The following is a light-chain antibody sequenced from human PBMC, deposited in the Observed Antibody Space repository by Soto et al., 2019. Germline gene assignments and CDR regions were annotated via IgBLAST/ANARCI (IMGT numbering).Light chain of an antibody. Sequence: QSALTQPRSVSGSPGQSVAISCTGTSSDVGGYNSVSWYQQHPGKDPKLMIFDVIKRPSGVPDRFSGSKSGNTASLSISGLQDEDESDYYCCSNASSVVFGGGTKLTVL. V-gene: IGLV2-11*01. CDR3: CSNASSVV. J-gene: IGLJ2*01. CDR1: SSDVGGYNS. CDR2: DVI.